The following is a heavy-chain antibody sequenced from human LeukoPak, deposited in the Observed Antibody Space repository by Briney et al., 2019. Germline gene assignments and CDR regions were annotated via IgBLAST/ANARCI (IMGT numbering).Heavy chain of an antibody. CDR3: ARNNDYGGNLFDY. V-gene: IGHV3-66*01. D-gene: IGHD4-23*01. CDR1: GFTVSSNY. CDR2: IYSGGST. J-gene: IGHJ4*02. Sequence: GGSLRLSCAAPGFTVSSNYMSWVRQAPGKGLEWVSVIYSGGSTYYADSVKGRFTISRDNSKNTLYLQMNSLRAEDTAVYYCARNNDYGGNLFDYWGQGTLVTVSS.